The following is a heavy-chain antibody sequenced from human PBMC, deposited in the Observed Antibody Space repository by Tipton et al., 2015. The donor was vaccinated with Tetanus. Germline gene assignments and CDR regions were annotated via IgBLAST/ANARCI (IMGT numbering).Heavy chain of an antibody. CDR2: SWYDGTDK. Sequence: SGFIFSSYGIHWVRQAPGKGLEWLAVSWYDGTDKYYADSVKGRFTISRDNSKNTLYLQMNSLRAEDTALYYCAREADCRGGSCFSGDFDNWGQGTQVTVSS. J-gene: IGHJ4*02. D-gene: IGHD2-15*01. CDR1: GFIFSSYG. V-gene: IGHV3-33*01. CDR3: AREADCRGGSCFSGDFDN.